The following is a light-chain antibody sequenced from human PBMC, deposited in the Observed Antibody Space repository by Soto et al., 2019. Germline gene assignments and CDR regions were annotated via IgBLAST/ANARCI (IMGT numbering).Light chain of an antibody. V-gene: IGKV1-9*01. CDR1: QAISSH. J-gene: IGKJ1*01. CDR2: VAS. CDR3: QQLNNYPRT. Sequence: IQLTQSPSSLSASVGDRVTITCRASQAISSHLAWYQQKPGKAPKLLVYVASTLQSGVPSRFSGSGSGTEFTLTISSLQPEDFATYYCQQLNNYPRTFGQGTKVEIK.